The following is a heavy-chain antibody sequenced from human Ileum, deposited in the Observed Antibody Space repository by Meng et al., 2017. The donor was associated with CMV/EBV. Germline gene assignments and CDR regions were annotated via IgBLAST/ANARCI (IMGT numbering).Heavy chain of an antibody. CDR2: IKQDGSEK. Sequence: GESLKISCAASGFTFSSYWMSWVRQAPGKGLEWVANIKQDGSEKYYVDSVKGRFTISRDNAKNSLYLQMNSLRAEDTAVYYCAREMGQYCSRTSCYADCFDPWGQGTLVTVSS. D-gene: IGHD2-2*01. J-gene: IGHJ5*02. CDR1: GFTFSSYW. V-gene: IGHV3-7*01. CDR3: AREMGQYCSRTSCYADCFDP.